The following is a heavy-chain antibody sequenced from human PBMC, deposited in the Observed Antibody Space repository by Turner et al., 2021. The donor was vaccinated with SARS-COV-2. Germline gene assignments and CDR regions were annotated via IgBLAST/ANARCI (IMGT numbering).Heavy chain of an antibody. CDR3: ARGKNYYGSGSYYPTHYYYGMDV. D-gene: IGHD3-10*01. CDR2: IIPISGTA. Sequence: QVQRVQSGAAGKKPGSSVKVSCKASGATFSSYAISGVGQAPGQGVEWMGWIIPISGTASFAQKFQGRVPITEDESPSTAYMELGSLRSEDTAVYYCARGKNYYGSGSYYPTHYYYGMDVWGQGTTVAVSS. CDR1: GATFSSYA. J-gene: IGHJ6*02. V-gene: IGHV1-69*01.